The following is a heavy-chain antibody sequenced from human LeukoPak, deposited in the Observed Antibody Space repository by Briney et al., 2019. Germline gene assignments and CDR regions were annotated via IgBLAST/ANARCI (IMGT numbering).Heavy chain of an antibody. J-gene: IGHJ6*02. V-gene: IGHV1-2*02. CDR1: GYTFTGYY. CDR3: ARDMVSRDYYYGMDV. CDR2: INPNSGGT. D-gene: IGHD3-10*01. Sequence: ASVKVSCKASGYTFTGYYMHWVRQAPGQGLEWMGWINPNSGGTNYAQKFQGRVTMTRDTSISTAYMELSRLRSDDTAVYYCARDMVSRDYYYGMDVWGQGTTVTVSS.